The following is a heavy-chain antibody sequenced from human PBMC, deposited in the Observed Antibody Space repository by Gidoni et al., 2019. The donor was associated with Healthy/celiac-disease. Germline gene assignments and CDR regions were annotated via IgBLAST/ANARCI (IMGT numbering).Heavy chain of an antibody. Sequence: QVQLVQSGAEVKKPGASVKVSCKASGYTVTSYAMHWVRPAPGQRLEWMGWSNAGNGNTKYSQEFQGRVTITRDTSASTAYMELSSLRSEDMAVYYCARGGYCSGGSCSHDAFDIWGQGTMVTVSS. CDR2: SNAGNGNT. V-gene: IGHV1-3*02. CDR3: ARGGYCSGGSCSHDAFDI. D-gene: IGHD2-15*01. CDR1: GYTVTSYA. J-gene: IGHJ3*02.